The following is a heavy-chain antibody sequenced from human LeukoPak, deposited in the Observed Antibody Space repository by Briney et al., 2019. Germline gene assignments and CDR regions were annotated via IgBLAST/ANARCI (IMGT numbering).Heavy chain of an antibody. CDR3: ARRISNY. V-gene: IGHV4-34*01. J-gene: IGHJ4*02. Sequence: SETLSLTCAVYGGSFSGYYWSWIRQPPGKGLELIGEINHSGSTNYNPSLKSRVTISVDKSKHQFSLKLSSVTAADTAVYYCARRISNYWGQGTLVTVSS. CDR1: GGSFSGYY. CDR2: INHSGST.